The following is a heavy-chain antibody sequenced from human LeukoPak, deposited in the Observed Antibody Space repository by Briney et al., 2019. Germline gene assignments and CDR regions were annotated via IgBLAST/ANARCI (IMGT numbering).Heavy chain of an antibody. CDR3: ARLWYQLLSPFFDY. D-gene: IGHD2-2*01. CDR2: IYYSGST. V-gene: IGHV4-39*01. CDR1: GGSISSSSYY. J-gene: IGHJ4*02. Sequence: SETLSLTCTVSGGSISSSSYYWGWIRQPPGKGLEWIGSIYYSGSTYYNPSLKSRVTISVDTSKNQFSLKLSSVTAADTAVYYCARLWYQLLSPFFDYWGQGTLVTVSS.